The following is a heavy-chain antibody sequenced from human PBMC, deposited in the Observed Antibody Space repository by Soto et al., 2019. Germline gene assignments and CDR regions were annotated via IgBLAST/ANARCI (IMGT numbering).Heavy chain of an antibody. J-gene: IGHJ3*02. CDR1: GFNFRSYE. CDR2: IRANDESI. CDR3: ARETLHDAIDI. Sequence: GGSLRLSCVASGFNFRSYEMNWVRQAPGKGLEWVSNIRANDESIYYADSVKGRVSVSRDNAKNSLFLEMNSLRVDDTAVYYGARETLHDAIDIWGQGTMVTVSS. V-gene: IGHV3-48*03.